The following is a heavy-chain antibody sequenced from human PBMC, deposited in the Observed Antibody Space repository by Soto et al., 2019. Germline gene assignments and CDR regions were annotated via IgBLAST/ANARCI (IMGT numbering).Heavy chain of an antibody. CDR2: IIPILGIA. Sequence: QVQLVQSGAEVKKPGSSVKVSCKASGGTFSSYTISWVRQAPGQGLEWMGRIIPILGIANYAQKFQGRVTITADKSTSTAYMELSSLRSEDTAAYYCARAYIGGYSYGYLDYWGQGTLVTVSS. D-gene: IGHD5-18*01. CDR1: GGTFSSYT. V-gene: IGHV1-69*02. CDR3: ARAYIGGYSYGYLDY. J-gene: IGHJ4*02.